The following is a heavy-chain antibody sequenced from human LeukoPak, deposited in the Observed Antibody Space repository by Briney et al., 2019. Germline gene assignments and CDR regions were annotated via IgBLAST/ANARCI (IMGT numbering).Heavy chain of an antibody. CDR3: AKVGATRAFDY. V-gene: IGHV3-30*04. D-gene: IGHD1-26*01. Sequence: GRSLRLSCAASGFTFSSYAMHWVRQAPGKGLEWVAVISYDGTNKYYADSVKGRFTISRDNSKNTLYLQMNSLRAEDTAVYYCAKVGATRAFDYWGQGTLVTVSS. CDR1: GFTFSSYA. CDR2: ISYDGTNK. J-gene: IGHJ4*02.